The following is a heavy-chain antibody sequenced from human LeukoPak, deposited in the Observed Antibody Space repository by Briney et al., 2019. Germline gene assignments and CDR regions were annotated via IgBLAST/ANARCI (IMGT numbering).Heavy chain of an antibody. CDR2: INWNGGST. J-gene: IGHJ4*02. CDR3: ARASGSGSYTAFDY. Sequence: GGSLRLSCAASGFTFDYYGMSWVRQAPGKGLEWFSGINWNGGSTGYADSVKGRFTISRDNAKNSLYLQMNSLRIEDTALYHCARASGSGSYTAFDYWGQGTLVTVSS. V-gene: IGHV3-20*01. CDR1: GFTFDYYG. D-gene: IGHD3-10*01.